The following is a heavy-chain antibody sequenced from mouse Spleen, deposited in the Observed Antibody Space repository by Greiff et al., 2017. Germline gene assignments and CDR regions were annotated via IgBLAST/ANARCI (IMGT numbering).Heavy chain of an antibody. Sequence: VKLVESGPGLVQPSQSLSITCTVSGFSLTSYGVHWVRQSPGKGLEWLGVIWSGGSTDYNAAFISRLSISKDNSKSQVFFKMNSLQANDTAIYYCARNRDYYGYGYFDVWGAGTTVTVSS. CDR2: IWSGGST. D-gene: IGHD1-1*01. V-gene: IGHV2-2*02. CDR1: GFSLTSYG. J-gene: IGHJ1*01. CDR3: ARNRDYYGYGYFDV.